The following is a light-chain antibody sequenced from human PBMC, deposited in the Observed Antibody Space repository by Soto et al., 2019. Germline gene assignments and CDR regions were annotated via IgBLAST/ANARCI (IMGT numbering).Light chain of an antibody. J-gene: IGKJ2*01. V-gene: IGKV1-5*03. CDR2: TAS. Sequence: DIXMXQFPSTLSASIGDRVTITCRASQSISTWLAWYQQKAGKAPKLLIYTASSLETGVPSRFSGSGSGTEFPLTISSLQPDDFATYYCQHYNRYSPYTFGQGTRLEIK. CDR3: QHYNRYSPYT. CDR1: QSISTW.